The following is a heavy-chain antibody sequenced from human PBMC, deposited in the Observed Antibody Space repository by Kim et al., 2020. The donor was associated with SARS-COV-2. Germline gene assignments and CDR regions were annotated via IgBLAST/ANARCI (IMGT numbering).Heavy chain of an antibody. Sequence: GGSLRLSCAASGFTFSSYAMHWVRQAPGKGLEYVSAISSNGGSTYYANSVKGRFTISRDNSKNTLYLQMGSLRAEDMAVYYCARGPRYCSSTSCYPYFQHWGQGTLVTVSS. D-gene: IGHD2-2*01. CDR1: GFTFSSYA. CDR2: ISSNGGST. J-gene: IGHJ1*01. V-gene: IGHV3-64*01. CDR3: ARGPRYCSSTSCYPYFQH.